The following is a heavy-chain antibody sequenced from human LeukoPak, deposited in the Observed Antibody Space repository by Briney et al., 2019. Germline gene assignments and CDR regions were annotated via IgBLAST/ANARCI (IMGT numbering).Heavy chain of an antibody. Sequence: SETLSLTCAVSGGSISSYYWSWIRQTAGKGLEWIGRIYTSGTTNYNPSLKSRVTMSVDTSKNQFSLNLNSVTAADTAVYYCARERREGYCSSTSCYRGNAFDIWGQGTMVTVSS. CDR1: GGSISSYY. V-gene: IGHV4-4*07. J-gene: IGHJ3*02. CDR2: IYTSGTT. CDR3: ARERREGYCSSTSCYRGNAFDI. D-gene: IGHD2-2*02.